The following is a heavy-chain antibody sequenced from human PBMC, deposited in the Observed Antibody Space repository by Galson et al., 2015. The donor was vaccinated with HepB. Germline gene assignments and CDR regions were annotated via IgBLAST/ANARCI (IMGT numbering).Heavy chain of an antibody. Sequence: SVKVSCKASGLTLSSSAMQWVRQARGQRLEWIGWIVVGSGYTNYAPRFQDRVTITRDMSTSTAYMQLSSLRSEDTAVYYCAAIVKTHYYYYYDMDVWGQGTTVTVSS. J-gene: IGHJ6*02. V-gene: IGHV1-58*02. D-gene: IGHD2-21*01. CDR2: IVVGSGYT. CDR3: AAIVKTHYYYYYDMDV. CDR1: GLTLSSSA.